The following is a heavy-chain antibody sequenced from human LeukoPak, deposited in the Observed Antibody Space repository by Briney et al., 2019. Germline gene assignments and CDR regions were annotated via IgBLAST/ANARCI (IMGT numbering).Heavy chain of an antibody. CDR2: IYYTGST. Sequence: SETLSLTCTVSGGSISSYYWSWIRQPPGKGLEWIGYIYYTGSTNYNPSLKSRVTISVDTSKNQFSLKLSSVTAADTAVYYCARGNSGSYYEFDFWGQGTLVTVSS. CDR1: GGSISSYY. V-gene: IGHV4-59*01. CDR3: ARGNSGSYYEFDF. J-gene: IGHJ4*02. D-gene: IGHD1-26*01.